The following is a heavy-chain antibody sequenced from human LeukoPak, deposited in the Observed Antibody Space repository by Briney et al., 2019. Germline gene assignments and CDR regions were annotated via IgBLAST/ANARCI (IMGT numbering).Heavy chain of an antibody. Sequence: PGGSLRLSCAASGFTFSSYEMNWVRQAPGKGLEWVSYISSGGDTMFYADSVKGRFTISRDNAKNSLYLQIYSLRAEDTANYYCARGGSTYSRRYFDYWGQGTLVTVSS. V-gene: IGHV3-48*03. D-gene: IGHD2-15*01. CDR1: GFTFSSYE. J-gene: IGHJ4*02. CDR2: ISSGGDTM. CDR3: ARGGSTYSRRYFDY.